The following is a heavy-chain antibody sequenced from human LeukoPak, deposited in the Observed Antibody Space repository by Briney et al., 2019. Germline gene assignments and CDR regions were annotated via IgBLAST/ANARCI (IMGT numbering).Heavy chain of an antibody. D-gene: IGHD3-10*01. V-gene: IGHV1-3*01. CDR1: GYTFTSYA. CDR2: INAGNGNT. Sequence: ASVKVSCKASGYTFTSYAIHWVRQAPGQRLEWMGWINAGNGNTKYSQKFQGRVTITRDTSASTAYMELSSLRSEDTAVYYCARAEYSITMVRGVIQFLDYWGQGTLVTVSS. J-gene: IGHJ4*02. CDR3: ARAEYSITMVRGVIQFLDY.